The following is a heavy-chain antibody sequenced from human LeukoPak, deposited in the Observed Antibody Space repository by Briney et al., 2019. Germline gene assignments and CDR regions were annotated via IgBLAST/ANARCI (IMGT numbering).Heavy chain of an antibody. D-gene: IGHD5-12*01. V-gene: IGHV3-33*01. CDR1: GFTFTNYG. J-gene: IGHJ4*02. CDR2: IWYDGSNK. CDR3: ARDGGSGYDLGDY. Sequence: GGSLRLSCAASGFTFTNYGMHWVRQAPGKGLEWVAVIWYDGSNKYYVDSVKGRFTISRDNAKNTLYLQMNSLRAEDTAVYYCARDGGSGYDLGDYWGQGTLVTVSS.